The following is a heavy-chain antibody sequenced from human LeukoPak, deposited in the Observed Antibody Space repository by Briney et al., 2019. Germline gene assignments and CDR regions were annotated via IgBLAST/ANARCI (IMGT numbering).Heavy chain of an antibody. V-gene: IGHV3-9*01. D-gene: IGHD3-9*01. Sequence: PGGSLRLSCAASGFTFDDYAMHWVRQAPGKGLEWVSGISWNSGSIGYADSVKGRFTISRDNAKNSLYLQMNSLRAEDTALYYCAKDTSWVLTGYYNGGYFDYWGQGTLVTVSS. CDR2: ISWNSGSI. J-gene: IGHJ4*02. CDR3: AKDTSWVLTGYYNGGYFDY. CDR1: GFTFDDYA.